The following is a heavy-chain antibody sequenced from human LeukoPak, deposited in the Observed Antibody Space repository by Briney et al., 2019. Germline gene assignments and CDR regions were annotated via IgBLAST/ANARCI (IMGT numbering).Heavy chain of an antibody. CDR2: ISAYNGNT. CDR1: GYTFTSYG. V-gene: IGHV1-18*01. CDR3: ARDTYDSSGYYHKRWNDAFDI. D-gene: IGHD3-22*01. J-gene: IGHJ3*02. Sequence: GASVKVSCKASGYTFTSYGISWVRQAPGQGLEWMGWISAYNGNTNYAQKLQGRVTMTTDTSTSTAYMELRSLRSDDTAVYYCARDTYDSSGYYHKRWNDAFDIWGQGTMVTVSS.